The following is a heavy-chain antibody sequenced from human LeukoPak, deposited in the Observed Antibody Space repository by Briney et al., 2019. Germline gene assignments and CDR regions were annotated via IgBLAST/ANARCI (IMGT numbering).Heavy chain of an antibody. CDR3: ARAGGRPQGLDY. CDR1: GYSISSGYY. D-gene: IGHD3-16*01. CDR2: IYHSGST. J-gene: IGHJ4*02. Sequence: SETLSLTCTVSGYSISSGYYWGWIRQPPGKGLEWIGSIYHSGSTYYNLSLKSRVTISVDTSKNQFSLKLSSVTAADTAVYYCARAGGRPQGLDYWGQGTLVTVSS. V-gene: IGHV4-38-2*02.